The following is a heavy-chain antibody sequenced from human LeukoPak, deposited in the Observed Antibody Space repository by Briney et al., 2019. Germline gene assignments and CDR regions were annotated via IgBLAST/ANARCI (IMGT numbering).Heavy chain of an antibody. V-gene: IGHV3-30-3*01. Sequence: PGGSLRLSCAASGFTFSSYAMSWVRQAPGKGLEWVAVISYDGSNKYYADFVKGRFTISRDNSKNTLYLQMNSLRAEDTAVYYCARGQDIVVVVAASPTTYYYGMDVWGQGTTVTVSS. CDR3: ARGQDIVVVVAASPTTYYYGMDV. CDR1: GFTFSSYA. CDR2: ISYDGSNK. J-gene: IGHJ6*02. D-gene: IGHD2-15*01.